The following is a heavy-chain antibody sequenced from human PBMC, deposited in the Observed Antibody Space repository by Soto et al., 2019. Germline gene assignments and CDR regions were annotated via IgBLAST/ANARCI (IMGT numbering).Heavy chain of an antibody. CDR1: GGSISSGGWY. CDR3: ARDQEWYIDP. CDR2: IYSSGST. D-gene: IGHD3-3*01. V-gene: IGHV4-31*03. J-gene: IGHJ5*02. Sequence: QVQLQESGPGLVKPSQTLSLTCTVSGGSISSGGWYWGWIRQLPGRGLEWMGYIYSSGSTYDNPSLKSRVTLTVDASKNQFSLKLSSVTAADTAVYYCARDQEWYIDPWGQGTLVTVSS.